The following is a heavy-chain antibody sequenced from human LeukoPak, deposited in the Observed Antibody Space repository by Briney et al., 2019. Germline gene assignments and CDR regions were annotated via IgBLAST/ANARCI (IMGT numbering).Heavy chain of an antibody. D-gene: IGHD2-2*01. CDR3: AKTLGMCSTSCYEIDY. CDR2: IRSDGSDK. J-gene: IGHJ4*02. Sequence: GGSLRLSCTASGFIFSDSNIHWVRQAPGKGLEWVAFIRSDGSDKSYADSVKGRFTVSRDNSKNTVYFQMNSLRADDTAVYYCAKTLGMCSTSCYEIDYWGQGTLVTVSS. CDR1: GFIFSDSN. V-gene: IGHV3-30*02.